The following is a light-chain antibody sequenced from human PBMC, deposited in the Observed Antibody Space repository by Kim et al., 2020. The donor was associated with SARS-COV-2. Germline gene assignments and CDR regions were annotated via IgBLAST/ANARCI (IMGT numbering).Light chain of an antibody. V-gene: IGLV1-51*01. CDR1: SSNIVNNY. Sequence: QSVLTQPPSVSAAPGQKVTISCSGSSSNIVNNYVSWYQQLPGTAPKLLIYDNNKRPSGIPDQFSGSKSGTSATLGITGLQTGDEADYYCGTWDSSLSAVVFGGGTQLTVL. J-gene: IGLJ2*01. CDR2: DNN. CDR3: GTWDSSLSAVV.